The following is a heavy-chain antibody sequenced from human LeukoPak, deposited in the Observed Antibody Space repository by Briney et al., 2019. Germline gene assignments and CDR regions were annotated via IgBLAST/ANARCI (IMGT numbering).Heavy chain of an antibody. CDR3: ARAPATSTIFGVVTVRYGMDV. CDR1: GFTFSSYD. V-gene: IGHV3-13*01. D-gene: IGHD3-3*01. Sequence: GGSLRLSCAASGFTFSSYDMHWVRQATGKGLEWVSAIGTAGDAYYPGSVKGRFTISRENAKNSLYLQMNSLRAGDTAVYYCARAPATSTIFGVVTVRYGMDVWGQGTTVTVSS. CDR2: IGTAGDA. J-gene: IGHJ6*02.